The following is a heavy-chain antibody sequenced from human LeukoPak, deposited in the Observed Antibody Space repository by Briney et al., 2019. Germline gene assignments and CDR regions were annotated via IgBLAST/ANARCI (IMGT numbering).Heavy chain of an antibody. J-gene: IGHJ4*02. CDR2: IYYSGST. V-gene: IGHV4-59*01. Sequence: PSETLSLTCTVSGGSIGSYYWSWIRQPPGKGLEWIGYIYYSGSTNYNPSLKSRVTISVDTSKNQFSLKLSSVTAADTAVYYCARVGDGMATSYFDYWGQGTLVTVSS. CDR1: GGSIGSYY. CDR3: ARVGDGMATSYFDY. D-gene: IGHD5-24*01.